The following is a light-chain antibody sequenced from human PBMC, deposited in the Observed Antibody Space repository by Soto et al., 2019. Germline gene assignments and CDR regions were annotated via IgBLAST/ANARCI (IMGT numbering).Light chain of an antibody. CDR1: QSVSSY. CDR3: QQRSNWPPG. CDR2: DAS. Sequence: EIVLTQSPATLSLSPGERATLSCRASQSVSSYLAWYQQKPGQAPRLLIYDASNRATGIPARFSGSGSGTDFTLTISSLEPEDFAVYYCQQRSNWPPGFGQGTKLRSN. J-gene: IGKJ2*03. V-gene: IGKV3-11*01.